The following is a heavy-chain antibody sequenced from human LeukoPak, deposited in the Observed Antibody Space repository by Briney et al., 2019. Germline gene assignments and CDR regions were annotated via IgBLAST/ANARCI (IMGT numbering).Heavy chain of an antibody. CDR3: ARGPYSSSWHYFDY. CDR1: GFTFSSYD. D-gene: IGHD6-13*01. J-gene: IGHJ4*02. Sequence: GGSLRLSCAASGFTFSSYDMHWVRQATGKGLEWVSAIGTAGDTYYPGSVKSRFTISRENAKNSLYLQMNSLRAGDTAVYYCARGPYSSSWHYFDYWGQGTLVTVSS. V-gene: IGHV3-13*04. CDR2: IGTAGDT.